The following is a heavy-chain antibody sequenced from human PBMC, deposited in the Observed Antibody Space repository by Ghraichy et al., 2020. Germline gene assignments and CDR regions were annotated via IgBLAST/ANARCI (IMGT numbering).Heavy chain of an antibody. CDR3: ARGPGSTITETYLVD. Sequence: GSLRLSCAASGFTFSTYAMHWGRQTPGKGLEWVAIISSDGINKRYADSVKGRFTISRDNSKNALFLQMNDLRDDDSAVYYCARGPGSTITETYLVDWGQGTLVTVSS. CDR2: ISSDGINK. CDR1: GFTFSTYA. D-gene: IGHD1-20*01. V-gene: IGHV3-30-3*01. J-gene: IGHJ4*02.